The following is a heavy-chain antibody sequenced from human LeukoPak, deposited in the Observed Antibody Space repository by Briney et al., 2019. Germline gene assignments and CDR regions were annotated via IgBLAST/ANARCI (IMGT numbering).Heavy chain of an antibody. D-gene: IGHD2-2*01. V-gene: IGHV3-21*01. CDR3: ARNEDIVVVPAAMYDAFDI. CDR1: GFTFSSYS. J-gene: IGHJ3*02. CDR2: ISSSSSYI. Sequence: PGGSLRLSCAASGFTFSSYSMNWVRQAPGKGLEWVSSISSSSSYIYYADSVKGRFTISRDNSKNTLYLQMNSLRAEDTAVYYCARNEDIVVVPAAMYDAFDIWGQGTMVTVSS.